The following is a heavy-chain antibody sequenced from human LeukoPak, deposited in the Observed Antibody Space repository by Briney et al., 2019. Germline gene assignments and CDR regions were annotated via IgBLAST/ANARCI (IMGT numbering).Heavy chain of an antibody. Sequence: GGSLRLSCAASGFTFSGYAMTWVRQAPGKGLEWVSVISFRGDSTYYADSVKGRFTISRDNSKNTLYLQMISLRAEDTAVYYCAKSLAAIAVTDYYYDGMDVWGQGTTVTVSS. CDR2: ISFRGDST. CDR1: GFTFSGYA. J-gene: IGHJ6*02. D-gene: IGHD6-19*01. V-gene: IGHV3-23*01. CDR3: AKSLAAIAVTDYYYDGMDV.